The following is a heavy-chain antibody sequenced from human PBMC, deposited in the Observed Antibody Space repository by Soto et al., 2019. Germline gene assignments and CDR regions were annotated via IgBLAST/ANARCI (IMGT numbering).Heavy chain of an antibody. Sequence: GASVKVSCKASGGTFSSYAISWVRQAPGQGLEWMGGIIPIFGTANYAQKFQGRVTITADESTSTAYMELSSLGSEDTAVYYCARVCSRVVVVPAASCRRYGMDVWGQGTTVTVSS. D-gene: IGHD2-2*01. CDR1: GGTFSSYA. CDR3: ARVCSRVVVVPAASCRRYGMDV. J-gene: IGHJ6*02. CDR2: IIPIFGTA. V-gene: IGHV1-69*13.